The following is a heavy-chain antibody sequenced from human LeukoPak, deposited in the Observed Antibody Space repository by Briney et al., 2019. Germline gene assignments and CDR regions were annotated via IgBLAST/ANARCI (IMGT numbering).Heavy chain of an antibody. CDR3: ARDSHGTFGYYYYGMDV. CDR2: IYTSGST. D-gene: IGHD1-14*01. J-gene: IGHJ6*02. V-gene: IGHV4-61*02. Sequence: SETLSLTCTVSGGSISSGSYYWSWIRQPAGKGLDWIGRIYTSGSTNYNPSLKRRVTISVDTSKNQFSLKLSSVTAADTAVYYCARDSHGTFGYYYYGMDVWGQGTTVTVSS. CDR1: GGSISSGSYY.